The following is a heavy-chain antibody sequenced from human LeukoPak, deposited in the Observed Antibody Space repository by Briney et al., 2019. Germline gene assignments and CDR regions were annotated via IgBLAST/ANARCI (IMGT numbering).Heavy chain of an antibody. D-gene: IGHD3-3*01. Sequence: GGSLRLSCAASGFTFSSYGMHWVRQAPGKGLEWVAVISYDGSNKYYADSVKGRFTISRDNSKNTLYLQMNSLRAEDTAVYYCAKISDFWSGYFDDYWGQGTLVTVSS. CDR1: GFTFSSYG. V-gene: IGHV3-30*18. CDR3: AKISDFWSGYFDDY. CDR2: ISYDGSNK. J-gene: IGHJ4*02.